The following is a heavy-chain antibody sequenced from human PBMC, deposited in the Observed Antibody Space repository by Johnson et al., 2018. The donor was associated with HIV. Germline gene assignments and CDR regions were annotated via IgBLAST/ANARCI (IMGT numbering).Heavy chain of an antibody. D-gene: IGHD3-16*01. V-gene: IGHV3-30*14. CDR3: ARELGDLRAFDI. CDR1: GFTFSSYA. CDR2: ISYDGSNK. Sequence: QVQLVESGGGVVQPGRSLRLSCAASGFTFSSYAMHWVRQAPGKGLAWVAVISYDGSNKYYADSVKGRFTISRDNSKNTLYLQMNSLRAEDTAVYYCARELGDLRAFDIWGQGTMVTVSS. J-gene: IGHJ3*02.